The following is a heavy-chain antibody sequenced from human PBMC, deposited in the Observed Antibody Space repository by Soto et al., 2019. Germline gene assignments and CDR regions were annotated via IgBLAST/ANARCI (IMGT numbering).Heavy chain of an antibody. CDR2: ISGSGGST. CDR3: AIDIFITMIVVVSSDY. V-gene: IGHV3-23*01. J-gene: IGHJ4*02. Sequence: PGGSLRRSCAASGFTFSSYAMSWVRQAPGKGLELVSAISGSGGSTYYADSVKGRVTISRDNSKNTLYLQMNSLRAEDTAVYYCAIDIFITMIVVVSSDYWGQGT. CDR1: GFTFSSYA. D-gene: IGHD3-22*01.